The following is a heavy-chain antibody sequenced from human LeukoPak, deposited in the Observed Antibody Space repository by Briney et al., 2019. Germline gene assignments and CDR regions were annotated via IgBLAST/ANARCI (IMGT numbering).Heavy chain of an antibody. CDR3: ARGYHYYYYYGMDV. V-gene: IGHV3-66*01. CDR2: IYSGGST. J-gene: IGHJ6*02. D-gene: IGHD5-18*01. Sequence: GGSLRLSCAASEFTVSSNYMSWVRQAPGKGLEWVSVIYSGGSTYYADSVKGRFTISRDNSKNTLYLQTNSLRAEDTAVYYCARGYHYYYYYGMDVWGQGTTVTVSS. CDR1: EFTVSSNY.